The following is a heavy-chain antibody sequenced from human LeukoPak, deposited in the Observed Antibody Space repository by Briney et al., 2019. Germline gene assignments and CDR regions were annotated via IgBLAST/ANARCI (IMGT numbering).Heavy chain of an antibody. CDR3: ARDRELGY. J-gene: IGHJ4*02. CDR2: VYYNKRT. V-gene: IGHV4-59*01. D-gene: IGHD3-10*01. CDR1: GGSISSYY. Sequence: PSETLSLTCSVSGGSISSYYWSWIRQPPGKGLEWIGYVYYNKRTNSNPSLKSRVTISVDTSKNQFSLKLTSVTAADTAVYYCARDRELGYWGQGTLVTVSS.